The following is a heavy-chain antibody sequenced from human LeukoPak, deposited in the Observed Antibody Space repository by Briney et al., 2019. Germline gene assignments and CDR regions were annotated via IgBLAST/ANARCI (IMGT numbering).Heavy chain of an antibody. D-gene: IGHD3-22*01. J-gene: IGHJ4*02. Sequence: PSETLSLTCTVSGGSISSYYWSWIRQPPGKGLEWIGYIYYSGSTNYNPSLKSRVTISVDTSKNQFSLKLSSVTAAGTAVYYCARGVSGYTVSFDYWGQGTLVTVSS. CDR2: IYYSGST. V-gene: IGHV4-59*08. CDR3: ARGVSGYTVSFDY. CDR1: GGSISSYY.